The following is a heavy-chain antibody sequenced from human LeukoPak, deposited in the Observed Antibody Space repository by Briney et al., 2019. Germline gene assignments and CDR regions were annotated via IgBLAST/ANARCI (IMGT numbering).Heavy chain of an antibody. CDR3: ARDGRCSSTSCYVLEVFDY. CDR1: GFTFSSYG. CDR2: ISYDGSNK. D-gene: IGHD2-2*01. J-gene: IGHJ4*02. Sequence: PGGSLRLSCVVSGFTFSSYGFHWVRQAPGKGLEWVAVISYDGSNKYYADSVKGRFTISRDNSKNTLYLQMDSLRAEDTAVYYCARDGRCSSTSCYVLEVFDYWGQGTLVTVSS. V-gene: IGHV3-30*03.